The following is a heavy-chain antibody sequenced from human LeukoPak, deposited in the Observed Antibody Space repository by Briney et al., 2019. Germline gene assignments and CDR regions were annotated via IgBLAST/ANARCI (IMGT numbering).Heavy chain of an antibody. J-gene: IGHJ4*02. CDR2: IVVGSGNT. CDR3: ARGRGMAVTFDY. CDR1: GFTFTNSA. Sequence: GASVKVSCKASGFTFTNSAMQWVRQARGQRLEWIGWIVVGSGNTNYAQKFQERVTITRDMSTSTAYMELSSLRSEDTAVYYCARGRGMAVTFDYWGQGTLVTVSS. D-gene: IGHD1-26*01. V-gene: IGHV1-58*02.